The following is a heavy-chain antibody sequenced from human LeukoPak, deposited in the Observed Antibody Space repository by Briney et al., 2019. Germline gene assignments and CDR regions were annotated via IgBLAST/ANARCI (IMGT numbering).Heavy chain of an antibody. CDR3: ARDPALVRGVLALDY. J-gene: IGHJ4*02. CDR2: ISSSNSYI. Sequence: AGGSLRLSCAASGFTFSSYSMNWVRQAPGKGLEWVSSISSSNSYIYYADSVKGRFTISRDNAKNSLYLQMNSLRAEDTAVCYCARDPALVRGVLALDYWGQGTLVTVSS. V-gene: IGHV3-21*01. D-gene: IGHD3-10*01. CDR1: GFTFSSYS.